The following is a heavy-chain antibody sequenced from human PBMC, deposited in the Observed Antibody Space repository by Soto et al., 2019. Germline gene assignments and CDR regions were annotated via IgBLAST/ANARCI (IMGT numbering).Heavy chain of an antibody. Sequence: SLEVSCKASGGTFCIYTIIWVRQAPGQGLERMGRIIPILGIANYAQKSQGRVTITADKSTSTAYMELSSLRSEETAVYYCARTHQGQQWLTRADDAFDIWGQGTMVTVSS. CDR3: ARTHQGQQWLTRADDAFDI. D-gene: IGHD6-19*01. V-gene: IGHV1-69*02. CDR2: IIPILGIA. J-gene: IGHJ3*02. CDR1: GGTFCIYT.